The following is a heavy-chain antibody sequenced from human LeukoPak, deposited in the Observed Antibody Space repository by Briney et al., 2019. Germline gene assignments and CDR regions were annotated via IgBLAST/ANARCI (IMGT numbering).Heavy chain of an antibody. CDR1: GFTVSSNY. CDR3: ARDGSSGWYFGY. Sequence: GGSLRLSSAAAGFTVSSNYMSWVRQAPGKGLEWVSVIYSGGSTYYADSVKGRFTISRDNSKNTLYLQMNSLRAEDTAVYYCARDGSSGWYFGYWGQGTLVTVSS. V-gene: IGHV3-53*01. CDR2: IYSGGST. J-gene: IGHJ4*02. D-gene: IGHD6-19*01.